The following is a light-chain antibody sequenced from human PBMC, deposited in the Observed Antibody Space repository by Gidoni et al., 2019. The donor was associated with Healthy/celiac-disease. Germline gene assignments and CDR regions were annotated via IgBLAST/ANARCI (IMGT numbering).Light chain of an antibody. J-gene: IGKJ4*01. CDR2: DAS. V-gene: IGKV1-33*01. Sequence: DIQMTPYPSSLSASVGDRVTITCQASQDISNYLNWYQQKPGKAPPLLIYDASNLETGVPSRFSGSGSGTDFTFTISSLQPEDIATYYCQQYDNLPLTFGGGTKVEIK. CDR3: QQYDNLPLT. CDR1: QDISNY.